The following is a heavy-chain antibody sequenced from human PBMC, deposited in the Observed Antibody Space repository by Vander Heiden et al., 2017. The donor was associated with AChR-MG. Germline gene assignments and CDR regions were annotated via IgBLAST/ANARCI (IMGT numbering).Heavy chain of an antibody. V-gene: IGHV1-2*04. CDR2: INPNSGGT. D-gene: IGHD2-2*02. CDR1: GYTFTGYY. J-gene: IGHJ6*01. CDR3: AIDHIRSMDV. Sequence: QVQLVQSGAEVKKPGASVKVSCKASGYTFTGYYMHWVRQAPGQGLEWMGWINPNSGGTYYAQKFQGWVTMTRDTSISTAYIEMRRLRSDDTAVYYVAIDHIRSMDVWVQGTTVAVSS.